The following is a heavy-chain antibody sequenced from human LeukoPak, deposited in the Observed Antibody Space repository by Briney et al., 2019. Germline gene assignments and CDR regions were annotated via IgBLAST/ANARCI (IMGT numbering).Heavy chain of an antibody. D-gene: IGHD3-22*01. V-gene: IGHV4-34*01. CDR2: INHSGST. J-gene: IGHJ3*02. Sequence: SETLSLTCAVYGGSFSGYYWSWIRQPPGKGLEWIGEINHSGSTNYNPSLKSRVTISVDTSKNQFSLKLSSVTAADTAVYYCAREEVITTNDAFDIWGQGTKVTVSS. CDR1: GGSFSGYY. CDR3: AREEVITTNDAFDI.